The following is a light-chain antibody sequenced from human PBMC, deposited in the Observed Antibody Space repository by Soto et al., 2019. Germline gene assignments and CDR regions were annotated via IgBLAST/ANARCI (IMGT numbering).Light chain of an antibody. V-gene: IGLV3-21*04. J-gene: IGLJ2*01. Sequence: SYELTQPPSVSVAPGKTARITCGGNNIGSKSVHWYQQKPGQAPVLVIYYDSDRPSGIPERFSGSNSGNTATLTISRVEAGDEADYYCQVWDSSSDHVVFGGGTKLTVL. CDR2: YDS. CDR1: NIGSKS. CDR3: QVWDSSSDHVV.